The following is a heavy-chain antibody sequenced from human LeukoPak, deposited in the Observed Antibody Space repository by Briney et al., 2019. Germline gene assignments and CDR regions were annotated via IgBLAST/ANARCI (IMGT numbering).Heavy chain of an antibody. D-gene: IGHD2-15*01. Sequence: PSETLSLTCTVSGGSISSYYWSWIRQPPGKGLEWIGRVFTSGIISGNTNYNPSVKSRVTMSVDTSKNQFSLKLSSVTAADTAVYYCARDGGGHSYYYYMDVWGKGTTVTISS. V-gene: IGHV4-4*07. CDR3: ARDGGGHSYYYYMDV. CDR2: VFTSGIISGNT. CDR1: GGSISSYY. J-gene: IGHJ6*03.